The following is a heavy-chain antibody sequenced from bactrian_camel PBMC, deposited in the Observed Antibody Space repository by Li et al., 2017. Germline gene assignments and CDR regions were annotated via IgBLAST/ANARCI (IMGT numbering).Heavy chain of an antibody. CDR2: IYTGGDGT. J-gene: IGHJ4*01. Sequence: HVQLVESGGGSVQSGGSLRLSCVATGVTNSNNCMGWLRQTPGKKREGVAGIYTGGDGTFYYANSVKGRFTISQDNAKNTLYLQMNSLKPEDTAMYYCAVATDCRWTGYPYWTPAPNNMGQGTQVTVS. CDR1: GVTNSNNC. D-gene: IGHD1*01. V-gene: IGHV3S54*01.